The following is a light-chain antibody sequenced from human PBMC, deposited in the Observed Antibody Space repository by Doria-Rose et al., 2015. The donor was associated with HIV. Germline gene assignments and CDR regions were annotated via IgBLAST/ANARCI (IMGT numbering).Light chain of an antibody. V-gene: IGKV1-8*01. CDR1: QGISSY. Sequence: TQPPSSLSASTGDRVTITCRASQGISSYLAWYQQKPGKAPKLLIYAASTLQSGVPSRFSGSGSGTDFTLTISCLQSEDFAAYYCQQYYSYPRTFGQGTKLEIK. CDR2: AAS. J-gene: IGKJ2*01. CDR3: QQYYSYPRT.